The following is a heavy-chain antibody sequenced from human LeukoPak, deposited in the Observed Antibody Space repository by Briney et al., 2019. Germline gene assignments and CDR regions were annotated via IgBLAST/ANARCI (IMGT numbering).Heavy chain of an antibody. CDR3: ARSPSYTVTTHTGDFDY. CDR1: GFTFSDYY. Sequence: KTGGSLRLSCAASGFTFSDYYMSWIRQAPGKGLEWVSYISSSGRTTYYADSVKGRFTISRDNAKNSLYLQMNSLRAEDTAVFYCARSPSYTVTTHTGDFDYWGQGTLVTVSS. J-gene: IGHJ4*02. CDR2: ISSSGRTT. D-gene: IGHD4-17*01. V-gene: IGHV3-11*01.